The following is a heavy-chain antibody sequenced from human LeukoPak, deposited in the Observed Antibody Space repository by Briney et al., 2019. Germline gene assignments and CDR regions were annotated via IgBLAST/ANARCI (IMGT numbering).Heavy chain of an antibody. J-gene: IGHJ4*02. CDR2: IYSGGST. CDR3: ARVLGGNFDY. V-gene: IGHV3-66*01. D-gene: IGHD1-26*01. CDR1: GFTVSSNY. Sequence: GVSLRLSCAASGFTVSSNYMSWVRQARGKGLEWVSVIYSGGSTYYADSVKGRFTISRDNSKNTLYLQMNSLRAEDTAVYYCARVLGGNFDYWGQGTLVTVSS.